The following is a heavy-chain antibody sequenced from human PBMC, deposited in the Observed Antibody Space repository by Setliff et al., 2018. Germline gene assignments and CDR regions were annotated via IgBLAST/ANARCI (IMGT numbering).Heavy chain of an antibody. CDR1: GDSISDYH. D-gene: IGHD4-17*01. V-gene: IGHV4-59*01. Sequence: SETLSLTCRVSGDSISDYHWSWIRQPPGQGLEWIGYIYSSGRTNYNPSLRSRVSLSLDTSRNQFSLDLSSVTPADTAVYYCARELGLRAPFDFWGQGILVTVSS. CDR3: ARELGLRAPFDF. CDR2: IYSSGRT. J-gene: IGHJ4*02.